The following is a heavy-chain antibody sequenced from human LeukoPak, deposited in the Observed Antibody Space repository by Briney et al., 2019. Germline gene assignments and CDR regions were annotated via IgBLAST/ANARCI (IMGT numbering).Heavy chain of an antibody. CDR3: ARLKLLWSNYFDY. D-gene: IGHD2-2*01. CDR1: GFPVSDNY. V-gene: IGHV3-66*04. J-gene: IGHJ4*02. Sequence: PGGSLRLSCAASGFPVSDNYMSWVRQAPGKGLEWVSIIYSDGTTYYADSVKGRFTISRDNSKNSLYLQMNSLRAEDTAVYYCARLKLLWSNYFDYWGQGALVTVSS. CDR2: IYSDGTT.